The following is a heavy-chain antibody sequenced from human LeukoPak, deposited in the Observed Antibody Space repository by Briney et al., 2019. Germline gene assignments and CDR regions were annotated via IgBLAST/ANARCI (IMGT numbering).Heavy chain of an antibody. J-gene: IGHJ6*02. Sequence: GASVTVSFMGSGYTFTNYGISGVRQAPGQGLAWMGWISAYNGNTNNAQKLQGRVTMTTDTSTGTAYMKLRSLRSDDTAVYYCARDRGVAEDYYYYGMGVWGQGTTVTVSS. CDR3: ARDRGVAEDYYYYGMGV. V-gene: IGHV1-18*01. D-gene: IGHD3-10*01. CDR2: ISAYNGNT. CDR1: GYTFTNYG.